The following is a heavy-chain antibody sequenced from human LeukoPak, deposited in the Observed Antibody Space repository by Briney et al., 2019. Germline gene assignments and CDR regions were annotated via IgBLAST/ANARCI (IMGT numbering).Heavy chain of an antibody. Sequence: GGSLRLSCAASGFTFSSYGMHWVRQAPGKGLEWVAFIRYDGSNKYYADSVKGRFTISRDNSKNTLYLQMNSLRAEDTAVYYCAREDCSGGSCYREGGALFDYWGQGTLVTVSS. CDR3: AREDCSGGSCYREGGALFDY. J-gene: IGHJ4*02. CDR1: GFTFSSYG. V-gene: IGHV3-30*02. D-gene: IGHD2-15*01. CDR2: IRYDGSNK.